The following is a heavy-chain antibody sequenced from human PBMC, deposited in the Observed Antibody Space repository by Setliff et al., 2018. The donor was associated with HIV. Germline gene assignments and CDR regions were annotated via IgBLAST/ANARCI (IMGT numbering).Heavy chain of an antibody. V-gene: IGHV4-34*01. CDR1: GGSFTDIGGSFTDYY. CDR3: ARGATLLPGYSDRWEYFYMDV. J-gene: IGHJ6*03. Sequence: KTSETLSLTCAVFGGSFTDIGGSFTDYYWIWIRQPPGKGLEWIGEINHSGSTHYSPSLKSRATTSVDTSKNQFSLRLNSVTAADTAVYYCARGATLLPGYSDRWEYFYMDVWGKGTTVTVSS. D-gene: IGHD5-12*01. CDR2: INHSGST.